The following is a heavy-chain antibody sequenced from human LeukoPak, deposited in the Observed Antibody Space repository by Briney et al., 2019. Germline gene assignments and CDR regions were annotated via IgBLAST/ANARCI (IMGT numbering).Heavy chain of an antibody. J-gene: IGHJ4*02. Sequence: SETLSLTCTVSGGSISSGSYYWGWIRQPPGKGLEWIGSIYYSGSTYYNPSLKSRVTISVDTSKNQFSLKLSSVTAADTAVYYCARGSSQYYYDSSGYYIYWGQGTLVTVSS. CDR3: ARGSSQYYYDSSGYYIY. D-gene: IGHD3-22*01. V-gene: IGHV4-39*07. CDR2: IYYSGST. CDR1: GGSISSGSYY.